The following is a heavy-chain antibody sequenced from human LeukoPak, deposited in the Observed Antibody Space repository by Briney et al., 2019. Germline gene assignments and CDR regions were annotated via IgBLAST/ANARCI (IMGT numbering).Heavy chain of an antibody. CDR2: ISSSSSTI. Sequence: GGPLRLSCAASGFTFSSYSMNWVRQAPGKGLEWVSYISSSSSTIYYADSVKGRFTISRDNAKNSLYLQMNSLRDEDTAVYYCARTRPSFTVIVVVPLDYWGQGTLVTVSS. CDR1: GFTFSSYS. V-gene: IGHV3-48*02. J-gene: IGHJ4*02. D-gene: IGHD3-22*01. CDR3: ARTRPSFTVIVVVPLDY.